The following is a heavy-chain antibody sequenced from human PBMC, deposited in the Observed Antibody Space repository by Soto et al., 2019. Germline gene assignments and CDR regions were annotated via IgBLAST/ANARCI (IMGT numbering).Heavy chain of an antibody. D-gene: IGHD5-18*01. J-gene: IGHJ3*02. CDR3: AGQNTAMVDHDAFDI. CDR1: GYTFTSYD. CDR2: MNPNSGNT. Sequence: GASVKVSCKASGYTFTSYDINWLRQSTGQGLEWMGWMNPNSGNTGYAQKFQGRVTMTRNTSISTAYMELSSLRSEDTAVYYCAGQNTAMVDHDAFDIWGQGTMVTVSS. V-gene: IGHV1-8*01.